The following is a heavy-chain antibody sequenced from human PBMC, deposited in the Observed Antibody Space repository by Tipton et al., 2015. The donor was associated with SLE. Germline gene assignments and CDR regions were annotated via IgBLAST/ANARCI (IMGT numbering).Heavy chain of an antibody. V-gene: IGHV4-39*07. J-gene: IGHJ6*03. D-gene: IGHD2-2*01. Sequence: TLSLTCTVSGGSISSSSYYWGWIRQPPGKGLEWIGSIYYSGSTYYNPSLKSRVTISVDTSKKQCSLKLSSVTAADTAVYYCAIDRSSTILYYMDVWGKGTTVTVSS. CDR1: GGSISSSSYY. CDR2: IYYSGST. CDR3: AIDRSSTILYYMDV.